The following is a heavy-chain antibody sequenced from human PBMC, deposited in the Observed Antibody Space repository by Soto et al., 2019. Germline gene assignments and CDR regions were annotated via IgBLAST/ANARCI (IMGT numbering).Heavy chain of an antibody. Sequence: ASVKVSCKVAGYTFSNFDINWVRQATGHGLEWMGWMNLNSGKTGYAQKFQGRITMTRNSSISIAYMELSSLRSEDTAVYYCTRGYAMDGWGQGITVNVSS. V-gene: IGHV1-8*01. J-gene: IGHJ6*02. CDR2: MNLNSGKT. CDR3: TRGYAMDG. CDR1: GYTFSNFD.